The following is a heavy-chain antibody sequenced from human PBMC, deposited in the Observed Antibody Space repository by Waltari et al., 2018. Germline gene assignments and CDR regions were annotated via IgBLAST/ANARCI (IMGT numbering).Heavy chain of an antibody. CDR1: GFTFSSYA. CDR3: AKDVGITMIVVVITGFDY. D-gene: IGHD3-22*01. Sequence: EVQLLESGGGLVQPGGSLRLSCAASGFTFSSYAITWVRQAPGQGLEWVSAISGSGGSTYYADSVKGRFTISRDNSKNTLYLQMNSLRAEDTAVYYCAKDVGITMIVVVITGFDYWGQGTLVTVSS. V-gene: IGHV3-23*01. CDR2: ISGSGGST. J-gene: IGHJ4*02.